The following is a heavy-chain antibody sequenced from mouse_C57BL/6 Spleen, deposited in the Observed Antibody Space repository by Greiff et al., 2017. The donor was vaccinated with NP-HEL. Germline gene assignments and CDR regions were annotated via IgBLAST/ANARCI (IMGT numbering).Heavy chain of an antibody. V-gene: IGHV1-9*01. D-gene: IGHD1-1*01. CDR1: GYTFTGYW. CDR2: ILPGSGST. CDR3: ARRTTVVATDY. Sequence: QVQLQQSGAELMKPGASVKLSCKATGYTFTGYWIEWVKQRPGHGLEWIGEILPGSGSTNYNAKFKGKATFTADTSSNTAYMQLSSRTTEDSAIYCCARRTTVVATDYWGQGTTLTVSS. J-gene: IGHJ2*01.